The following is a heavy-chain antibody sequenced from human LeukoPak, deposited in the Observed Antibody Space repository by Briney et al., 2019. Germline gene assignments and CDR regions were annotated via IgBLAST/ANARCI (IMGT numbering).Heavy chain of an antibody. CDR2: IRYDGSNK. J-gene: IGHJ4*02. CDR3: AKGYYFDY. CDR1: GFTFSTYG. Sequence: GGSLRLSCAASGFTFSTYGMHWVRQTPGKGLEWVAFIRYDGSNKYFADSVKGRFTISRDNSKNTLYLQMNSLRSEDTAVCYCAKGYYFDYWGQGTLVTVSS. V-gene: IGHV3-30*02.